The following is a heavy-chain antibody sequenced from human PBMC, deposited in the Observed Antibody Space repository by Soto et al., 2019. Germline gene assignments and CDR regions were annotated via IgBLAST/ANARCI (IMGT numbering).Heavy chain of an antibody. CDR3: EKDPYHSSGYYPGQLDY. CDR1: GFTFSSYA. CDR2: ISGSGGST. V-gene: IGHV3-23*01. D-gene: IGHD3-22*01. J-gene: IGHJ4*02. Sequence: GGSLRLSCAASGFTFSSYAMSWVRQAPGKGLEWVSAISGSGGSTYYADSVKGRFTISRDNSKNTLYLQMNSLRAEDTAVYYCEKDPYHSSGYYPGQLDYWGQGTLVNVPP.